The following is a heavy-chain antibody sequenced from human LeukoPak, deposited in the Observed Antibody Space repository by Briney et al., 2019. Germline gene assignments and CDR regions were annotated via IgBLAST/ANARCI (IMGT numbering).Heavy chain of an antibody. CDR3: ARHFDFNEPDYYGSGSYLFYGMDV. CDR1: GYTFTSYA. J-gene: IGHJ6*02. D-gene: IGHD3-10*01. CDR2: ISAYNGNT. V-gene: IGHV1-18*01. Sequence: ASVKVSCKASGYTFTSYAMHWVRQAPGQGLEWMGWISAYNGNTNYAQKLQGRVTMTTDTSTSTAYMELRSLRSDDTAVYCCARHFDFNEPDYYGSGSYLFYGMDVWGQGTTVTVSS.